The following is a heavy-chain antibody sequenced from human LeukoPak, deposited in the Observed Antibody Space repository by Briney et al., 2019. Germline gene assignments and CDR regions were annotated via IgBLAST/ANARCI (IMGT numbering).Heavy chain of an antibody. D-gene: IGHD2-15*01. CDR2: IRYDGSNK. CDR1: GFTFSSYN. Sequence: GGSLRLSCAASGFTFSSYNMIWVRQAPGKGLEWVAFIRYDGSNKYYADSVKGRFTISRDNSKNTLYLQMNSLRAEDTAVYYCAKDGSDCSGGSCLSYYYYYMDVWGKGTTVTVSS. V-gene: IGHV3-30*02. J-gene: IGHJ6*03. CDR3: AKDGSDCSGGSCLSYYYYYMDV.